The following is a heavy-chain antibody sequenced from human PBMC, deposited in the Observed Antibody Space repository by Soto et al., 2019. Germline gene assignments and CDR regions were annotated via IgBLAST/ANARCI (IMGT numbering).Heavy chain of an antibody. CDR2: IYHSGST. Sequence: TLSLTCAVSGGSISSSNWWSWVRQPPGKGLEWIGEIYHSGSTNYNPSLKSRVTISVDKSKNQFSLKLSSVTAADTAVYYCARRGGSSVTSTGFDYWGQGTLVTVSS. CDR3: ARRGGSSVTSTGFDY. V-gene: IGHV4-4*02. CDR1: GGSISSSNW. J-gene: IGHJ4*02. D-gene: IGHD2-15*01.